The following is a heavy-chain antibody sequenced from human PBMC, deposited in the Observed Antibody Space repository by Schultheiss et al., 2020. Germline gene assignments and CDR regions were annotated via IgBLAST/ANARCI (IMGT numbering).Heavy chain of an antibody. D-gene: IGHD6-13*01. CDR2: IWYDGSDE. Sequence: GGSLRLSCAASGFTFSSYAMHWVRQAPGKGLEWVAVIWYDGSDEYYADSVKGRFTISRDNSQDTLYLQMNSLRAGDTAVYYCAKDCIAAALDYWGQGTLVTVPS. V-gene: IGHV3-33*03. CDR3: AKDCIAAALDY. CDR1: GFTFSSYA. J-gene: IGHJ4*02.